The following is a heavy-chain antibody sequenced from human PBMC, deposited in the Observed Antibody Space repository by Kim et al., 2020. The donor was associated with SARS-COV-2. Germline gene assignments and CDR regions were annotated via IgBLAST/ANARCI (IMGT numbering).Heavy chain of an antibody. CDR3: ARDRSSGWYFDY. V-gene: IGHV3-7*01. Sequence: YNVDSVKGRFTISRDNAKNSLYLQMNSLGAEATAVYYCARDRSSGWYFDYWGQGTLVTVSS. D-gene: IGHD6-19*01. J-gene: IGHJ4*02.